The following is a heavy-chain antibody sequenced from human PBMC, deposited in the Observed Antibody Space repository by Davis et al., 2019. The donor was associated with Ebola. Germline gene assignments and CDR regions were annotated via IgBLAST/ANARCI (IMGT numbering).Heavy chain of an antibody. Sequence: GESLKISCAASGFTFSSYAMHWVRQAPGKGLEWVAVISYDGSNKYYADFVKGRFTISRDNSKNTLYLQMNSLRAEDTAVYYCARGNSSWYFDLWGRGTLVTVSS. D-gene: IGHD4-23*01. V-gene: IGHV3-30-3*01. CDR1: GFTFSSYA. CDR3: ARGNSSWYFDL. J-gene: IGHJ2*01. CDR2: ISYDGSNK.